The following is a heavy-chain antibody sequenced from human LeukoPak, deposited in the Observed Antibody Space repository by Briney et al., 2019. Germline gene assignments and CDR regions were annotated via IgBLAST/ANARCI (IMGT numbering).Heavy chain of an antibody. D-gene: IGHD3-22*01. Sequence: SETLSLTCTVSGGSIRSYYWSWIRQPPGKGLEWIGYIFYAGSTTYNPSLKGRVTISIDTSKNQFSLKLNSVTAADTAVYYCASSVGGYYPYGMDVWGQGTTVTVSS. J-gene: IGHJ6*02. V-gene: IGHV4-59*08. CDR3: ASSVGGYYPYGMDV. CDR2: IFYAGST. CDR1: GGSIRSYY.